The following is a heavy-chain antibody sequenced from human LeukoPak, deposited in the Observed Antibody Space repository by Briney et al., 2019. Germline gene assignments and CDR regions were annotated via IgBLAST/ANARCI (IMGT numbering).Heavy chain of an antibody. CDR1: GDSVSSNRAA. D-gene: IGHD5-12*01. CDR3: ARVPDSGWDFDY. V-gene: IGHV6-1*01. Sequence: SHTLSLTCAISGDSVSSNRAAWHWIRQSPSRALECLGRTYYRSKWCNDYAVSVKSRITINPDTSKNQFSLQLNSVTPEDTAVYYCARVPDSGWDFDYWGQGTLVTVSS. CDR2: TYYRSKWCN. J-gene: IGHJ4*02.